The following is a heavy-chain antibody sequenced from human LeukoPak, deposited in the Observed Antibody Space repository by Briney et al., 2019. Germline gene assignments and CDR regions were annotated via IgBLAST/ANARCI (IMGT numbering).Heavy chain of an antibody. CDR3: ARSLRNYDSRGYYFAFDI. V-gene: IGHV5-51*01. Sequence: GESLQISCQGSGYSFTSYWIGWVRQMPGKGLEWMGIIYPGDSDTRYSPSFQGQVTISADKSISTAYLQWSSLKASDTAMYYCARSLRNYDSRGYYFAFDIWGQGTMVTVSS. D-gene: IGHD3-22*01. CDR1: GYSFTSYW. CDR2: IYPGDSDT. J-gene: IGHJ3*02.